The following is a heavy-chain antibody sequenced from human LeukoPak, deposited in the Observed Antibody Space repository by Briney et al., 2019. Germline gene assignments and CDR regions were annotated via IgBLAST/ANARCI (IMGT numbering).Heavy chain of an antibody. V-gene: IGHV3-48*04. CDR2: ISSSGSTI. CDR1: GFTFSSYG. J-gene: IGHJ5*02. CDR3: AKDHSVAAAGILGNWFDP. D-gene: IGHD6-13*01. Sequence: QPGGSLRLSCAASGFTFSSYGMHWVRQAPGKGLEWVSYISSSGSTIYYADSVKGRFTISRDNAKNSLYLQMNSLRAEDTAVYYCAKDHSVAAAGILGNWFDPWGQGTLVTVSA.